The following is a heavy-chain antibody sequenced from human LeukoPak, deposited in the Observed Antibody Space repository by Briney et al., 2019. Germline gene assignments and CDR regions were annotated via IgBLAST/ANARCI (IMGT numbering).Heavy chain of an antibody. J-gene: IGHJ4*02. Sequence: GGSLRLSCAASGFTFSSYWMSWVRQTPVKGLEWVANIKGDGSDKYYVDSAKGRFTISRDNAKNSLYLQMNSLRAEDTAVYYCARDEGFWSGSDYWGQGTLVTVSS. CDR2: IKGDGSDK. CDR1: GFTFSSYW. D-gene: IGHD3-3*01. CDR3: ARDEGFWSGSDY. V-gene: IGHV3-7*01.